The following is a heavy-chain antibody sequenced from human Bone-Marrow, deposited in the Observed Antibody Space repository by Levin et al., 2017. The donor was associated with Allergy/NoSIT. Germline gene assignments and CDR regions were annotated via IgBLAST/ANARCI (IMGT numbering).Heavy chain of an antibody. Sequence: GGSLRLSCAASGFTFSDYYMSWIRQAPGKGLEWVSYISSSGSTIYYADSVKGRFTISRDNAKNSLYLQMNSLRAEDTAVYYCARGAAGYCGGDCYSDRDYDYWGQGTLVTVSS. CDR2: ISSSGSTI. V-gene: IGHV3-11*01. CDR3: ARGAAGYCGGDCYSDRDYDY. D-gene: IGHD2-21*02. J-gene: IGHJ4*02. CDR1: GFTFSDYY.